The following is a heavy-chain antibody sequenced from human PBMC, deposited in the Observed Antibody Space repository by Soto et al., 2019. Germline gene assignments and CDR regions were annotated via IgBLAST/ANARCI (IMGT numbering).Heavy chain of an antibody. J-gene: IGHJ6*02. CDR2: INPNSGAT. D-gene: IGHD2-15*01. CDR3: EKDLVVVVAATAEGMDV. Sequence: ASVNVSFKTSGYTFTAFYMHWVRQAPGQWLEWMGWINPNSGATNYAQKFQGRVTMTRDTSISTAYMELSRLRSDDTAVYYCEKDLVVVVAATAEGMDVWGQGTTVTVSS. V-gene: IGHV1-2*02. CDR1: GYTFTAFY.